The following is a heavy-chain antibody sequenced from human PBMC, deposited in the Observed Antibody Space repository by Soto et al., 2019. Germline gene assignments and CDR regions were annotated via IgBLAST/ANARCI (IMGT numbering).Heavy chain of an antibody. Sequence: DVQLVESGGGLVQPGRSLRLSCAASGFIFDDFAMHWVRQAPGKGLEWVSGISWNSGSTDYAASVKGRFIISRDNARNSLYLQMNSLRPEDTALYYCDRDTDSDTWNDPFDYWGQGALVIVS. CDR1: GFIFDDFA. CDR3: DRDTDSDTWNDPFDY. J-gene: IGHJ4*02. D-gene: IGHD1-1*01. V-gene: IGHV3-9*01. CDR2: ISWNSGST.